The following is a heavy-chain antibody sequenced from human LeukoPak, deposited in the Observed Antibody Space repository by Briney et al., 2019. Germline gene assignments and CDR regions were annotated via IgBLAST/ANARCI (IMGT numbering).Heavy chain of an antibody. CDR2: INTDGSIT. CDR1: GFTFSSYR. V-gene: IGHV3-74*01. Sequence: GGSLRLSCAASGFTFSSYRMHWVRQAPGKGLVWVSRINTDGSITTYADSVKGRFTISRDNAKNTLYLQMYSLRAEDTAVYYCARYFYDGSRYYFFDYWGQGTLVTVSS. J-gene: IGHJ4*02. CDR3: ARYFYDGSRYYFFDY. D-gene: IGHD3-22*01.